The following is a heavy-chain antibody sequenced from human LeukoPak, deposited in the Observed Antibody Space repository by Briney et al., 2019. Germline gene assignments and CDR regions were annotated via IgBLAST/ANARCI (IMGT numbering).Heavy chain of an antibody. CDR1: GYTFTGYY. J-gene: IGHJ6*02. V-gene: IGHV1-8*02. D-gene: IGHD3-3*01. Sequence: ASVKVSCKASGYTFTGYYMHWVRQAPGQGLEWMGWMNPNSGNTGYAQKFQGRVTMTRNTSISTAYMELSSLRSEDTAVYYCARGRYDFWSGYSGMDVWGQGTTVTVSS. CDR3: ARGRYDFWSGYSGMDV. CDR2: MNPNSGNT.